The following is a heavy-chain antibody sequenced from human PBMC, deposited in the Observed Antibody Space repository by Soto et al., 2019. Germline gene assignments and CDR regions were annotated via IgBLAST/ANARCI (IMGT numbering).Heavy chain of an antibody. Sequence: GGWLRRSYAGAGVTVSSYGRHWVRQAPGRGLEWVAVISYAGSNKYYADSVKGRFTISRDNSKNTLYLQMNSLRAEHQAVYYCARYFGVVVAAYVDYWGQGTLVTVS. CDR2: ISYAGSNK. V-gene: IGHV3-30-3*01. CDR3: ARYFGVVVAAYVDY. D-gene: IGHD2-15*01. J-gene: IGHJ4*02. CDR1: GVTVSSYG.